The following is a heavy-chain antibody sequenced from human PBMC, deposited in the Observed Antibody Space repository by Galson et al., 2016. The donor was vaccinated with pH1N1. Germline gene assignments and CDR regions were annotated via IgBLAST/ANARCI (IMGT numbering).Heavy chain of an antibody. D-gene: IGHD3-10*01. CDR2: INPTDGNT. CDR1: GYSLTTYY. CDR3: SRGVRKHASSGLDY. J-gene: IGHJ4*02. V-gene: IGHV1-46*03. Sequence: SVKVSCKASGYSLTTYYIHWVRQAPGQGLEFMGVINPTDGNTDYAQKFQDRVTMTWDMSTSTAYMDLGSLRYEDTAVYFCSRGVRKHASSGLDYWGQGTLVTVSS.